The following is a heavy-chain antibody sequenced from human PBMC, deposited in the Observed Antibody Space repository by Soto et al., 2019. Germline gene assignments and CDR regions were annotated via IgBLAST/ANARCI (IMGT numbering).Heavy chain of an antibody. CDR1: GFTFSSYD. J-gene: IGHJ6*02. CDR2: IGTAGDT. CDR3: ARSPGLITIFGVVSGMDV. V-gene: IGHV3-13*01. Sequence: GGSLRLSCAASGFTFSSYDMHWVRQATGKGLEWVSAIGTAGDTYYPGSVKGRFTISRENAKNSLYLQMNSLRAGDTAVHYCARSPGLITIFGVVSGMDVWGQGTTVTVSS. D-gene: IGHD3-3*01.